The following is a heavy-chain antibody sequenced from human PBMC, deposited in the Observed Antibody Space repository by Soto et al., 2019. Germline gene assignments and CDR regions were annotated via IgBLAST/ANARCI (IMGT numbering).Heavy chain of an antibody. D-gene: IGHD5-12*01. CDR2: IYYNGST. Sequence: SETLSLTCTVSGGSIDSGDYYWSWIRQPPGKGMEWIGYIYYNGSTNYNPSLKSRVTISVDTSKNQFSLKLSSVTAADTAVYYCASWGGYSGYEQSYYYYYGMDVWGQGTTVTVS. CDR3: ASWGGYSGYEQSYYYYYGMDV. J-gene: IGHJ6*02. V-gene: IGHV4-61*08. CDR1: GGSIDSGDYY.